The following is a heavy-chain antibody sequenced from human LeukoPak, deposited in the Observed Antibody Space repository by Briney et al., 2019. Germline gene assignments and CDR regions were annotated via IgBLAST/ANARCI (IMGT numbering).Heavy chain of an antibody. J-gene: IGHJ6*03. CDR1: GGSFTGYY. V-gene: IGHV4-34*01. CDR3: AREGRKEVYYYYMDV. CDR2: INHSGST. Sequence: SETLSLTCAVYGGSFTGYYWSWIRQPPGKGLEWIGEINHSGSTNYNPSLKSRVTISVDTSKNQFSLKLSSVTAADTAVYYCAREGRKEVYYYYMDVWGKGTTVTVSS.